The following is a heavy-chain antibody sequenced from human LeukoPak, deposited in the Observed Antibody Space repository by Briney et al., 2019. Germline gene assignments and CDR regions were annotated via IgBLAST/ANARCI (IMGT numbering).Heavy chain of an antibody. CDR3: ARVAMRYDVLTGYHDY. J-gene: IGHJ4*02. D-gene: IGHD3-9*01. CDR2: ISSNGGST. Sequence: GGSLRLSCAASGFTFSNYAMHWVRQAPGKGLEYVSAISSNGGSTYYANSVKGRFAISRDNSKNTLYLQMGSLKAEDMAVYFCARVAMRYDVLTGYHDYWGQGTLVTVSS. CDR1: GFTFSNYA. V-gene: IGHV3-64*01.